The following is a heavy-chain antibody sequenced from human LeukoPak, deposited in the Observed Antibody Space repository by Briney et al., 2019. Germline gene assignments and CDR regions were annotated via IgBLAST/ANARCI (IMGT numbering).Heavy chain of an antibody. CDR2: ISYDGSNK. CDR3: AKGLYYYDSSGYKDAFDI. CDR1: GFTFSSYG. D-gene: IGHD3-22*01. V-gene: IGHV3-30*18. J-gene: IGHJ3*02. Sequence: GRSLRLSYAASGFTFSSYGMHWVRQAPGKGLEWVAVISYDGSNKYYADSVKGRFTISRDNSKNTLYLQMNSLRAEDTAVYYCAKGLYYYDSSGYKDAFDIWGQGTMVTVSS.